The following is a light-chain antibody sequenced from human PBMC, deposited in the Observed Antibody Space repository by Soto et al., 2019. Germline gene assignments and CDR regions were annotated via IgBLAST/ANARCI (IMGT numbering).Light chain of an antibody. CDR1: QRVNIN. J-gene: IGKJ4*01. CDR3: KQYSSAPLT. Sequence: VLTQSPGTLSLSPGERATPSCRASQRVNINLAWYQQKPGQPPKVLIYWASTRESGVPDRFSGSGSGTDFTLTISSLQAEDVAVYYCKQYSSAPLTFGGGTKVDIK. CDR2: WAS. V-gene: IGKV4-1*01.